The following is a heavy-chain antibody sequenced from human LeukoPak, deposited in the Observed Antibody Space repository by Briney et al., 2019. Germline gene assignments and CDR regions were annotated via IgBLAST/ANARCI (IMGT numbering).Heavy chain of an antibody. D-gene: IGHD3-3*01. V-gene: IGHV1-18*01. CDR3: ARDQKDLWSGYNDY. Sequence: ASVKVSCKASGYTFTSYGISWVRQAPGQGLEWMGWISAYNGDTNYAQKLQGRVTMTTDTPTSTAYMELRSLRSHDTAVYYCARDQKDLWSGYNDYWGQGTLVTVSS. J-gene: IGHJ4*02. CDR1: GYTFTSYG. CDR2: ISAYNGDT.